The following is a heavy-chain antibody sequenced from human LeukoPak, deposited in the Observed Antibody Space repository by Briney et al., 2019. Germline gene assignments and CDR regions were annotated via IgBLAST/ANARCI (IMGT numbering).Heavy chain of an antibody. V-gene: IGHV4-4*07. Sequence: PSETLSLTCTVSGGSISSYYWSWIRQPAGKGLEWIGRIYTSGSTNYNPSLKSRVTMSVDTSKNQFSLKLSSVTAADTAVYYCARDSRRVGATGSFDYWGQGTLVTVSS. J-gene: IGHJ4*02. CDR2: IYTSGST. CDR1: GGSISSYY. D-gene: IGHD1-26*01. CDR3: ARDSRRVGATGSFDY.